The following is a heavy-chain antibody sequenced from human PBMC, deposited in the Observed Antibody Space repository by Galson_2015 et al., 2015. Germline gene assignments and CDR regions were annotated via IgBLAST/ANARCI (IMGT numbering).Heavy chain of an antibody. CDR2: IYPSGGST. J-gene: IGHJ4*02. D-gene: IGHD6-13*01. V-gene: IGHV1-46*01. Sequence: SAKVSCKAFGYTFTSYYIHWARQAPGQGLEWMGIIYPSGGSTTYAQKFQGRVTMTRDTSTSTVYMELRSLRFEDTAVYYCARDRRRLPGITAAGTSDYWGQGTLVTVSS. CDR1: GYTFTSYY. CDR3: ARDRRRLPGITAAGTSDY.